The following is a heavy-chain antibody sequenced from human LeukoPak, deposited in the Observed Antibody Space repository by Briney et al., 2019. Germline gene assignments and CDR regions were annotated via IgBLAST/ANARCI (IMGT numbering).Heavy chain of an antibody. CDR1: GFTFSTYA. J-gene: IGHJ4*02. CDR2: IGSAGVT. Sequence: PGGSLRLSCAASGFTFSTYALTWVRQAPGKGLEWVSAIGSAGVTFYADSVKGRFTISRDNSKNTLYLQMNSLRAEDTALYYCARDLRVVITGSFDSWGQGTLVTVSS. D-gene: IGHD3-22*01. V-gene: IGHV3-23*01. CDR3: ARDLRVVITGSFDS.